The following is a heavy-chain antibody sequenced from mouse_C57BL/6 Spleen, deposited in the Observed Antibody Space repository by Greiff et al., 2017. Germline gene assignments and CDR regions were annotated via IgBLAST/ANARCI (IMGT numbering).Heavy chain of an antibody. D-gene: IGHD2-2*01. J-gene: IGHJ2*01. CDR1: GFTFSSYT. CDR3: ARRLVTTGDFDY. Sequence: EVKLVESGGGLVKPGGSLKLSCAASGFTFSSYTISWVRQTPEKRLEWVATISGGGGNTYYPDSVKGRFTISRDNAKNTLYLQMSSLRSEDTALYYCARRLVTTGDFDYWGQGTTLTGSS. V-gene: IGHV5-9*01. CDR2: ISGGGGNT.